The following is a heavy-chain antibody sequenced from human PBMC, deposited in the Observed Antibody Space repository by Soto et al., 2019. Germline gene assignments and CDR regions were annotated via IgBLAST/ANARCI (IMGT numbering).Heavy chain of an antibody. CDR2: IYHSGST. CDR3: ASLIQVSPPTEFDP. Sequence: PSETLSLTCAVSGGSISRGGYSWSWIRQPPGKGLEWIGYIYHSGSTYYNPSLKSRVTISVDRSKNQFSLKLSSVTSADTAVYSCASLIQVSPPTEFDPRGQRTLVPVSS. V-gene: IGHV4-30-2*01. J-gene: IGHJ5*02. D-gene: IGHD5-18*01. CDR1: GGSISRGGYS.